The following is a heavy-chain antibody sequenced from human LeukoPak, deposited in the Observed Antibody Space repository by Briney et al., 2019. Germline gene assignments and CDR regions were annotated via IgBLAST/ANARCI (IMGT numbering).Heavy chain of an antibody. Sequence: GASVKVSCKASGYTFTGNYLHWVRQAPGQGLEWMGWINPDTGGINYAQRFQGRVTMTRDTSISTAYMDLRSLTSDDKAVSYCARVPDYSGYPTIDNWGQGTQVIVSS. D-gene: IGHD5-12*01. V-gene: IGHV1-2*02. CDR3: ARVPDYSGYPTIDN. CDR1: GYTFTGNY. J-gene: IGHJ4*02. CDR2: INPDTGGI.